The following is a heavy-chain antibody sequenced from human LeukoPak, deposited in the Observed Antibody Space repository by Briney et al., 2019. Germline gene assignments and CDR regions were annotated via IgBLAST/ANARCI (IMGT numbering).Heavy chain of an antibody. CDR1: GFTFSSYA. D-gene: IGHD6-19*01. V-gene: IGHV3-30*02. Sequence: GGSLRLSCAASGFTFSSYAMHWVRQAPGKGLEWVAFIRYDGSNKYYADSVKGRFTISRDNSKNTLYLQMNSLRAEDTAVYYCAKRSAESSGYFNYWGQGILVTVSS. CDR2: IRYDGSNK. CDR3: AKRSAESSGYFNY. J-gene: IGHJ4*02.